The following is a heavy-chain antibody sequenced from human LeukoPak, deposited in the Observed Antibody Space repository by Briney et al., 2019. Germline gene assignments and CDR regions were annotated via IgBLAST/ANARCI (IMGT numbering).Heavy chain of an antibody. J-gene: IGHJ4*02. V-gene: IGHV3-33*08. Sequence: GGSLRLSCAASGFTFSSYGMHWVRQAPGKGLEWVAVIWYDGSNKYYADSAKGRFTISRDNSKNTLYLQMNSLRAEDTAVYYCARDLGAVDTAMAPDYWGQGTLVTVSS. CDR1: GFTFSSYG. D-gene: IGHD5-18*01. CDR2: IWYDGSNK. CDR3: ARDLGAVDTAMAPDY.